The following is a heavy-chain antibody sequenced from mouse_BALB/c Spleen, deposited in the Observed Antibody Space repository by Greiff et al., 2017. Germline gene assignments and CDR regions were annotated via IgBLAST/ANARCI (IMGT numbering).Heavy chain of an antibody. J-gene: IGHJ2*01. D-gene: IGHD1-1*01. CDR3: AREAYDYGSFDY. V-gene: IGHV5-6-3*01. CDR2: INSNGGST. CDR1: GFTFSSYG. Sequence: EVTLQESGGGLVQPGGSLKLSCAASGFTFSSYGMSWVRQTPDKRLELVATINSNGGSTYYPDSVKGRFTISRDNAKNTLYLQMSSLKSEDTAMYYCAREAYDYGSFDYWGQGTTLTVSS.